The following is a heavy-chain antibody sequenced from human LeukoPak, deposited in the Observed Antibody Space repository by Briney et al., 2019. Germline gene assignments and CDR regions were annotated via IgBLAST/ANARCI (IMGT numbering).Heavy chain of an antibody. Sequence: GGSLRLSCAASGFTFSSYSMNWVRQAPGKGLEWVSYISSSRNSIYQADSVKGRFTISRDNAKNSLYLQMNSLRDEDTAVYYCARGYVAYRGYAHRFSCNYWGQGTLVTVSS. V-gene: IGHV3-48*02. CDR3: ARGYVAYRGYAHRFSCNY. CDR1: GFTFSSYS. CDR2: ISSSRNSI. J-gene: IGHJ4*02. D-gene: IGHD5-12*01.